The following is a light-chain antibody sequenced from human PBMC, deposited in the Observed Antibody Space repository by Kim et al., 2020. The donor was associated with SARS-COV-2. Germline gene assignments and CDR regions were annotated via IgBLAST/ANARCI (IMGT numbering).Light chain of an antibody. V-gene: IGLV3-1*01. CDR1: KLENKY. J-gene: IGLJ1*01. CDR2: QDT. CDR3: QAWDSSTGV. Sequence: SVSPGQTASITCSGDKLENKYTCWYQQKPGQSPVLVIYQDTKLPSGIPERFSGSNSGNTATLTISGTQAMDEADYYCQAWDSSTGVFGTGTKVTVL.